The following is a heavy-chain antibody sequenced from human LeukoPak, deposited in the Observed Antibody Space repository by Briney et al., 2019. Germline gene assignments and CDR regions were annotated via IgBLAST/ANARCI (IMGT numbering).Heavy chain of an antibody. CDR1: GFSISSAYY. CDR2: IYHSGST. V-gene: IGHV4-38-2*02. D-gene: IGHD4-23*01. CDR3: ARVDAVVTPNNWFDP. Sequence: SETLSPTSTVSGFSISSAYYWGWVRPPPRKGLGWVGSIYHSGSTYYNPSLKSRVTISVDTSKNQFSLKLSSVTAADTAVYYCARVDAVVTPNNWFDPWGQGTLVTVSS. J-gene: IGHJ5*02.